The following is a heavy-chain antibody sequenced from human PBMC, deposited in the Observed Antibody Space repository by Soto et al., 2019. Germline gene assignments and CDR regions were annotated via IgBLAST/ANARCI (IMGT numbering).Heavy chain of an antibody. J-gene: IGHJ6*03. CDR2: INPSGGST. D-gene: IGHD3-10*01. V-gene: IGHV1-46*03. Sequence: ASVKVSCKASGYTFTSYYMHWVRQAPGQGLEWMGIINPSGGSTSYAQKFQGRATMTRDTSTSTVYMELSSLRSEDTAVYYCARVVVRGVQPYYYYYYMDVWGKGTTVTVS. CDR1: GYTFTSYY. CDR3: ARVVVRGVQPYYYYYYMDV.